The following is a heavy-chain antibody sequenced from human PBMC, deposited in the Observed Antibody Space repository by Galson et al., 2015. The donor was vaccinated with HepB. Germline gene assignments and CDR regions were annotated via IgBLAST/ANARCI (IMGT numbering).Heavy chain of an antibody. D-gene: IGHD6-19*01. J-gene: IGHJ5*02. CDR2: INAGNGNT. V-gene: IGHV1-3*01. Sequence: QSGAEVKKPGESLRISCKASGYTFTSYAMHWVRQAPGQRLEWMGWINAGNGNTKYSQKFQGRVTITRDTSASTAYMELSSLRSEDTAVYYCARDAIAVAGHDPGNWFDPWGQGTLVTVSS. CDR1: GYTFTSYA. CDR3: ARDAIAVAGHDPGNWFDP.